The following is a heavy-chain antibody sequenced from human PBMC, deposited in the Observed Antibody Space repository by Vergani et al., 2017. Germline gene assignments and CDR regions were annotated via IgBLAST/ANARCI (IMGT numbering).Heavy chain of an antibody. CDR1: GGSISSSHYY. V-gene: IGHV4-39*01. D-gene: IGHD6-19*01. Sequence: QVKLQESGPGLVKPSETLSLTCTVSGGSISSSHYYWGWIRQPPGKGLEWIGNIYYSGTTYYNPSLKSRVAISVDTSKNQFSLKLSSVTAADTAVYYCARFGGGIAVTGRAFDIWGQGTMVTVSA. CDR3: ARFGGGIAVTGRAFDI. J-gene: IGHJ3*02. CDR2: IYYSGTT.